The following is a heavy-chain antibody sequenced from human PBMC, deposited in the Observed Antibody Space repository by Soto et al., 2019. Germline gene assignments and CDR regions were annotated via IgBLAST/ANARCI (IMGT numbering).Heavy chain of an antibody. CDR2: ISGSGGST. D-gene: IGHD3-10*01. Sequence: EVQLLESGGGLVQPGGSLRLSCAASGFTFSSYAMSWVRQAPGKGLEWVSAISGSGGSTYYADSVKGRFTISRDNSENTLYLQMNSSRAEDTAVYYCAKDTYLGGDGLGSYWGFDYWGQGTLVTVSS. CDR1: GFTFSSYA. CDR3: AKDTYLGGDGLGSYWGFDY. J-gene: IGHJ4*02. V-gene: IGHV3-23*01.